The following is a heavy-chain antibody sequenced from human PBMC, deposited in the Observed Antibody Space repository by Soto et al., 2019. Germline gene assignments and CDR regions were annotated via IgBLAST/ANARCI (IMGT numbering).Heavy chain of an antibody. Sequence: GSLRLSCAASGFTFSSYAMSWVRQAPGKGLEWVSAISGSGGSTYYADSVKGRFTISRDNSKNTLYLQMNSLRAEDTAVYYCSKEIWNYDLPGGMDVWGQGTTVTVSS. CDR1: GFTFSSYA. CDR2: ISGSGGST. D-gene: IGHD1-7*01. V-gene: IGHV3-23*01. CDR3: SKEIWNYDLPGGMDV. J-gene: IGHJ6*02.